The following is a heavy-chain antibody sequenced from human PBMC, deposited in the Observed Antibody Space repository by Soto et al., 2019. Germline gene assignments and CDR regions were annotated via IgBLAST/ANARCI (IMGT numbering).Heavy chain of an antibody. CDR2: IWYDGSNK. Sequence: QVQLVESGGGVVQPGRSLRLSCAASGFTFSSYGMHWVRQAPGKGLEWVAVIWYDGSNKYYADSVKGRFTISRDNSKNTLYLQMNSLRAEDTAVYYCARDGGGYCSGGSCLASYYYMDVWGKGTTVTVSS. J-gene: IGHJ6*03. V-gene: IGHV3-33*01. CDR3: ARDGGGYCSGGSCLASYYYMDV. D-gene: IGHD2-15*01. CDR1: GFTFSSYG.